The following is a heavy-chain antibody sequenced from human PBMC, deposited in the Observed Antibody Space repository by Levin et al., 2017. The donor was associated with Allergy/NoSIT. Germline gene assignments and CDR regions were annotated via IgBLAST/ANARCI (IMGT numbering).Heavy chain of an antibody. CDR1: GYTFTSYD. CDR2: MNPNSGNT. D-gene: IGHD2-15*01. CDR3: ARGKDCSGGSCYGLRYVQY. V-gene: IGHV1-8*01. Sequence: GESLKISCKASGYTFTSYDINWVRQATGQGLEWMGWMNPNSGNTGYAQKFQGRVTMTRNTSISTAYMELISLRSEDTAVYYCARGKDCSGGSCYGLRYVQYWGQGTLVTVSS. J-gene: IGHJ1*01.